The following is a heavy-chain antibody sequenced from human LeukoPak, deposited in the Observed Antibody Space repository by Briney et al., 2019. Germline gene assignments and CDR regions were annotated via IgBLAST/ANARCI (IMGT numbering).Heavy chain of an antibody. J-gene: IGHJ4*02. V-gene: IGHV1-69*04. Sequence: SVKVSCKASGGTFSSYAISWVRQAPGQGLGWMGRIIPILGIANYAQKFQGRVTITADKSTSTAYMELSSLRSEDTAVYYCARGFLGSPGYYFDYWGQGTLVTVSS. CDR1: GGTFSSYA. CDR2: IIPILGIA. D-gene: IGHD3-16*01. CDR3: ARGFLGSPGYYFDY.